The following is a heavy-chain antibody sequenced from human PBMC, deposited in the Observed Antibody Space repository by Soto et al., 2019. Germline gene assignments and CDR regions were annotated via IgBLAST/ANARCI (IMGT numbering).Heavy chain of an antibody. V-gene: IGHV3-30-3*01. J-gene: IGHJ4*02. D-gene: IGHD4-17*01. Sequence: QVQLVESGGSVVQPGRSLRLSCAASGFTFSSYAMHWVRQAPGKGLEWVAVISYDGSNKYYADSVKGRFTISRDNSKNTLYLQMNSLRAEDTAVYYCARGPGPAEGYGEYVGGDFDYWGQGTLVTVSS. CDR3: ARGPGPAEGYGEYVGGDFDY. CDR2: ISYDGSNK. CDR1: GFTFSSYA.